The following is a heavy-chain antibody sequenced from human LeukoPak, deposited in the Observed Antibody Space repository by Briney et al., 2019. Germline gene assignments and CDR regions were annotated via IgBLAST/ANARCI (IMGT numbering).Heavy chain of an antibody. Sequence: GRSLRLSCAASGFTFSSYAMHWVRQAPGKGLEWVAVISYDGSNKYYADSVKGRFTISRDNSKNTLYLQMNSLRAEYTAVYYCARPLTLSLRGWFDPWGQGTLVTVSS. CDR3: ARPLTLSLRGWFDP. D-gene: IGHD4-17*01. J-gene: IGHJ5*02. CDR2: ISYDGSNK. V-gene: IGHV3-30*04. CDR1: GFTFSSYA.